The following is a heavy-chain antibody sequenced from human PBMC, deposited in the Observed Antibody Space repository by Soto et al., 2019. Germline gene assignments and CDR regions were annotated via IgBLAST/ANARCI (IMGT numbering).Heavy chain of an antibody. J-gene: IGHJ6*02. CDR3: ARASVDILTGYFSVRYGMDV. CDR2: IYYSGST. Sequence: SETLSLTCTVSGGSISSYYWSWIRQPPGKGLEWIGYIYYSGSTNYNPSLKSRVTISVDTSKNQFSLKLSSVTAADTAVYYCARASVDILTGYFSVRYGMDVWGQGTTVTVS. D-gene: IGHD3-9*01. CDR1: GGSISSYY. V-gene: IGHV4-59*01.